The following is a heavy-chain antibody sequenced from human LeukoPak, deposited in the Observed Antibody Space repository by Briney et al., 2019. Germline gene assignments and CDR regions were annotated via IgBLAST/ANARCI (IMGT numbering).Heavy chain of an antibody. CDR3: AKGPRALEHSTQRFDN. CDR2: ISFNGGST. CDR1: GFTFSNYA. Sequence: GGSLRLSCAASGFTFSNYAMHWVRQAPGKGLEYVSAISFNGGSTYYANSVKGRFTISRDNSKNTLYLQMGSLREEDEAVYYCAKGPRALEHSTQRFDNWGQGTLVTVSS. V-gene: IGHV3-64*01. J-gene: IGHJ4*02. D-gene: IGHD1/OR15-1a*01.